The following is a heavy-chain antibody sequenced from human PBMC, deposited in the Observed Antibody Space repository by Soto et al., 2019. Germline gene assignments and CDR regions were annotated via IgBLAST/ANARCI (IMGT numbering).Heavy chain of an antibody. D-gene: IGHD6-13*01. CDR1: GFAFDDYV. CDR2: ITWNGGTI. CDR3: AKGGSAALIAPSGRDNWFDP. V-gene: IGHV3-9*01. Sequence: GGSLRLSCATSGFAFDDYVMHWVRQPPGRGLEWVSGITWNGGTIRYVDSVKGRFTISRDNAENSLYLQMNSLRPEDTAVYYCAKGGSAALIAPSGRDNWFDPWGQGTQVTVSS. J-gene: IGHJ5*02.